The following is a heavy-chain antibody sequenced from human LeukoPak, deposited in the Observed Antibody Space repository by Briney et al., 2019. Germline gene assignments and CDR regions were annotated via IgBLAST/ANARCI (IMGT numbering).Heavy chain of an antibody. D-gene: IGHD6-19*01. V-gene: IGHV4-61*01. Sequence: PSETLSLTCTVSGGSISGSNYYWSWIRKPPGKGLEWIGHIYNSGSTNYSPSLKSRVTISVDTSKNQFSLKLSSVTAADTAVYYCARFKRAGGWSYFDYWGQGTLVTVSS. J-gene: IGHJ4*02. CDR3: ARFKRAGGWSYFDY. CDR1: GGSISGSNYY. CDR2: IYNSGST.